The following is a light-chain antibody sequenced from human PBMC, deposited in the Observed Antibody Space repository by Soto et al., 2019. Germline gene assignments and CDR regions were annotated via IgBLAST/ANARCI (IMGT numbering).Light chain of an antibody. V-gene: IGLV1-40*01. Sequence: QSVLTQPPSVSGAPGQRVTISCTGSSSNIGAGYDVHWYQQLPGTAPKLLIYVNSNRPSGVPDRFSGSKSGTSASLAITGLQAEDEADYSCQSYDSSLSGYYVFGTGTKLTVL. J-gene: IGLJ1*01. CDR3: QSYDSSLSGYYV. CDR2: VNS. CDR1: SSNIGAGYD.